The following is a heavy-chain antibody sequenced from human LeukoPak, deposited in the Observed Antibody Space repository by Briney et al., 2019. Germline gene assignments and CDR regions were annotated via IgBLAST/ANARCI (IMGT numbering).Heavy chain of an antibody. V-gene: IGHV3-30*18. D-gene: IGHD3-10*01. CDR3: AKAGDSGSYYVPFDY. CDR2: ISYDGGNK. J-gene: IGHJ4*02. Sequence: GGSLRLSCAASGFTFSSYGMHWVRQAPGKGLEWVAVISYDGGNKYYADSVKGRFTISRDNSKNTLYLQMNSLRAEDTAVYCCAKAGDSGSYYVPFDYWGQGTLVTVSS. CDR1: GFTFSSYG.